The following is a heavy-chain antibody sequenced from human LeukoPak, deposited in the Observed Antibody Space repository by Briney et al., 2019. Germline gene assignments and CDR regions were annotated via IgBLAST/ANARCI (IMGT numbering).Heavy chain of an antibody. V-gene: IGHV3-21*04. CDR2: ISSSSSYI. Sequence: GGSLRLSCAASGFTFSSYSMNWVRQAPGKGLEWVSSISSSSSYIYYADSVKGRFTISRDNAKNTLYLQMNSLRVEDTAVYYCATSPTKGYWGQGTLVTVSS. CDR1: GFTFSSYS. CDR3: ATSPTKGY. J-gene: IGHJ4*02. D-gene: IGHD2/OR15-2a*01.